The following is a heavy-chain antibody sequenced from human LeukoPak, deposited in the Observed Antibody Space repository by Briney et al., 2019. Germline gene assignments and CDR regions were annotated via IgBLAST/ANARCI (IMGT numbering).Heavy chain of an antibody. CDR2: ISGSGGST. CDR3: AKAFLRYCCGGSCSPGAFDY. CDR1: GFTLSSYA. D-gene: IGHD2-15*01. J-gene: IGHJ4*02. V-gene: IGHV3-23*01. Sequence: GGSLRLSCAASGFTLSSYAMSWVRQAPGEGLEWVSAISGSGGSTYYADSVKGRFTISRDNSKNTLYLQMNSLRAEDTAVYYCAKAFLRYCCGGSCSPGAFDYWGQGTLVTVSS.